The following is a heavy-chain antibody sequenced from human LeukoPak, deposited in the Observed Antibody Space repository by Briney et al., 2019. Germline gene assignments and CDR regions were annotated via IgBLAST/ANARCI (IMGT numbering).Heavy chain of an antibody. D-gene: IGHD2/OR15-2a*01. CDR1: GFTSSSYS. CDR2: ISSSSSYI. Sequence: GGSLRLSCAASGFTSSSYSMNWVRQAPGKGLEWVSSISSSSSYIYYADSVKGRFTISRDNAKNSLYLQMNSLRAEDTAVYYCARDLSEYYYYGMDVWGQGTTVTVSS. CDR3: ARDLSEYYYYGMDV. J-gene: IGHJ6*02. V-gene: IGHV3-21*01.